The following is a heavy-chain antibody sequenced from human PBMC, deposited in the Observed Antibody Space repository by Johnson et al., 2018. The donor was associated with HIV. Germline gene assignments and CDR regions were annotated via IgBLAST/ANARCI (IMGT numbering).Heavy chain of an antibody. CDR3: ARDLWVTVTVSTAFDI. CDR2: ISGNSATI. J-gene: IGHJ3*02. V-gene: IGHV3-9*01. CDR1: GFRFDEYA. D-gene: IGHD3-22*01. Sequence: VQLVESGGDLVQPGRSLRLSCAASGFRFDEYAMHWVRQAPGKGLEWVSGISGNSATIGYADSLEGRLTISRDNAKNSLYLQMNSLKTEDTAVYYCARDLWVTVTVSTAFDIWGQGTMVTVSS.